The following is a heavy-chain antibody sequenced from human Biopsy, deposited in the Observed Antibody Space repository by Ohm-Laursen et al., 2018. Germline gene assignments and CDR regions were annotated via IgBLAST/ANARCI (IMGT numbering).Heavy chain of an antibody. D-gene: IGHD4-17*01. CDR1: GFILNNYG. J-gene: IGHJ3*01. V-gene: IGHV3-23*01. CDR2: IRGSGLTT. Sequence: SLRLSCSASGFILNNYGLSWVRQAPGKGLEWVSAIRGSGLTTFYTDSVKGRFTIPRDNSKNTLSLQMNSLRAEDTAIYYCTCRYGDFPLWGQGTMVTVSS. CDR3: TCRYGDFPL.